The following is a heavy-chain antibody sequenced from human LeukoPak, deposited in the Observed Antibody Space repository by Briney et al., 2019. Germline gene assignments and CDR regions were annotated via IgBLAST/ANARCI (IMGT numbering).Heavy chain of an antibody. J-gene: IGHJ5*02. CDR2: INAGNGNT. CDR1: GYTFTSYA. V-gene: IGHV1-3*01. Sequence: ASVKVSFTASGYTFTSYAMHWVRQAPGQRLEWMGWINAGNGNTKYSQKFQGRVTITRDTSASTAYMELSSLRSEDTAVYYCARSRTGTLSNWFDPWGQGTLVTVSS. D-gene: IGHD1-1*01. CDR3: ARSRTGTLSNWFDP.